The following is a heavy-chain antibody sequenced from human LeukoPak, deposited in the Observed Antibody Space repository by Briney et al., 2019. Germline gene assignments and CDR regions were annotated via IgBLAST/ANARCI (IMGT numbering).Heavy chain of an antibody. J-gene: IGHJ4*02. D-gene: IGHD1-26*01. CDR2: IGSNGNTK. V-gene: IGHV3-30-3*02. CDR1: GFTFSSYA. Sequence: PGGSLRLSCAASGFTFSSYAMHWVRQAPGKGLEWVSVIGSNGNTKYYADSVKGRFTVSRDKSKNTLYLQMDSLRAEDTAVYYCAKRGVVGSTTEFAFDHWGQGTLVTVSS. CDR3: AKRGVVGSTTEFAFDH.